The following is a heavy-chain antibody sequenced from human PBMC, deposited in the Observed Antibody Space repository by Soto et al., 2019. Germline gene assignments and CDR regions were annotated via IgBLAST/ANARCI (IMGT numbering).Heavy chain of an antibody. J-gene: IGHJ4*02. CDR1: GFTFDDYA. CDR3: AKGVAAWGYFDY. CDR2: ISWNSGSI. Sequence: EVQLVESGGGLVQPGRSLRLSCAASGFTFDDYAMHWVRQAPGKGLEWVSGISWNSGSIGYADSVKGRFTISRDNXXXXXXLXXXXLXXXXXXXXXXAKGVAAWGYFDYWGQGTLVTVSS. V-gene: IGHV3-9*01. D-gene: IGHD2-15*01.